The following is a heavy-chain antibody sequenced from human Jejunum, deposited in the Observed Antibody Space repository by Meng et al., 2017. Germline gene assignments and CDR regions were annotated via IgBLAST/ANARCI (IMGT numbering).Heavy chain of an antibody. CDR1: GFTFSNSA. Sequence: GESLKISCAASGFTFSNSAMHWVRQAPGKGLEWVATISYGATNAYYADSVKGRFTISRDDSKNMLYVQVNSLRIEDTAVYFCARDQVPFCSGGAGYVPDYWGQGTLVTVSS. CDR2: ISYGATNA. D-gene: IGHD2-15*01. V-gene: IGHV3-30*04. CDR3: ARDQVPFCSGGAGYVPDY. J-gene: IGHJ4*02.